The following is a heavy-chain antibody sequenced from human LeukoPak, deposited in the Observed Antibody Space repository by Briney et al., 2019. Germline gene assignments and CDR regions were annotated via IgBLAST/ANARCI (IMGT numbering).Heavy chain of an antibody. D-gene: IGHD3-16*01. CDR2: ISSSSSYI. V-gene: IGHV3-21*01. Sequence: GGSLRLSCATSGFTFSSYAMSWVRQAPGKGLEWVSSISSSSSYIYYADSVKGRFTISRDNAKNSLYLQMNSLRAEDTAVYYCARVKGGNFDYWGQGTLVTVSS. CDR3: ARVKGGNFDY. J-gene: IGHJ4*02. CDR1: GFTFSSYA.